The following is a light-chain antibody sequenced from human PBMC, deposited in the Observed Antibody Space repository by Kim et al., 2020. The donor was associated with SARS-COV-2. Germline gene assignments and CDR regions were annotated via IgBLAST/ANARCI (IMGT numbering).Light chain of an antibody. Sequence: APGERATLSCRASQNINNNYVAWYQQKPGQAPRLVIYGASRRATDMPDRCSASGSGTEFTLTISRLEPEDFAVYYCHQYGSSLRTFGEGTKVDIK. CDR2: GAS. CDR1: QNINNNY. J-gene: IGKJ1*01. CDR3: HQYGSSLRT. V-gene: IGKV3-20*01.